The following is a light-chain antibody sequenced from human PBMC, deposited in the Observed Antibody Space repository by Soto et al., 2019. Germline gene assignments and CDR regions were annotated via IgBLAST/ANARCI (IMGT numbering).Light chain of an antibody. CDR2: KMS. J-gene: IGKJ1*01. V-gene: IGKV2-24*01. CDR1: QSLVHSDGNTY. Sequence: DIVMTQTPLSSPVTLGQPASISCRSSQSLVHSDGNTYLSWFQQRPGQPPRLLIYKMSNRFSGVPDRFSGSGAGTDFTLKISRVEVEDVGVYFCMQATQFPWTFGQGTKVEIK. CDR3: MQATQFPWT.